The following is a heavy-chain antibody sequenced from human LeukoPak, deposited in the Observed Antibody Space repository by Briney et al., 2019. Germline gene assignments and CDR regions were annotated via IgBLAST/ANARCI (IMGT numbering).Heavy chain of an antibody. Sequence: ASVKVSCKVFGHTFTSYGINWVRQATGQGLEWMGWMNPNSGNTGYAQKFQGRVTITRNTSISTAYMELSSLRSEDTAVYYCASYLLHDAFDIWGQGTMVTVSS. CDR3: ASYLLHDAFDI. CDR2: MNPNSGNT. D-gene: IGHD3-16*02. CDR1: GHTFTSYG. V-gene: IGHV1-8*03. J-gene: IGHJ3*02.